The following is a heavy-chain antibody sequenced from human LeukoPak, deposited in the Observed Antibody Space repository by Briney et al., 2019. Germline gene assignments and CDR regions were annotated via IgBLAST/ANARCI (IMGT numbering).Heavy chain of an antibody. V-gene: IGHV4-59*08. J-gene: IGHJ4*02. CDR1: GGSISSYY. D-gene: IGHD1-26*01. CDR3: ARHGGTLDYFEY. CDR2: ISYGGAT. Sequence: KPSETLSLTCTVSGGSISSYYWSWIRQPPGKGLEWIGYISYGGATSYNPSLKRRVTISVDSPKNRFSLRLSSLTAADTALYYCARHGGTLDYFEYWGPGSLVTVSS.